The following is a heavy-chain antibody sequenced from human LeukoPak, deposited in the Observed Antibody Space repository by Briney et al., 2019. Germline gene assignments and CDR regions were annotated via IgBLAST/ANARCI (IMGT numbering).Heavy chain of an antibody. CDR3: AAPGLYSYGYGLDY. Sequence: SETLSLTCAVYGGSFSGYYWSWIRQPPGKGLEWIGEINHSGSTNYNPSLKSRVTISVDTSKNQFSLELSSVTAADTAVYYCAAPGLYSYGYGLDYWGQGTLVTVSS. V-gene: IGHV4-34*01. J-gene: IGHJ4*02. CDR1: GGSFSGYY. D-gene: IGHD5-18*01. CDR2: INHSGST.